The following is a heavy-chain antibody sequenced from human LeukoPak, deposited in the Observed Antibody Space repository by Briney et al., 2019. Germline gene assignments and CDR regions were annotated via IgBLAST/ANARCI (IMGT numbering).Heavy chain of an antibody. V-gene: IGHV3-74*01. CDR2: INPDGSTT. J-gene: IGHJ4*02. Sequence: GGSLRLSCAASGFTFSSYWMHWVRQAPGKGLVSVSRINPDGSTTNYADSVQGRFTISRDNAKNMLYLQMNSLRAEDTAVYYCVRDLRESDFWGQGTLVTVSS. CDR3: VRDLRESDF. CDR1: GFTFSSYW.